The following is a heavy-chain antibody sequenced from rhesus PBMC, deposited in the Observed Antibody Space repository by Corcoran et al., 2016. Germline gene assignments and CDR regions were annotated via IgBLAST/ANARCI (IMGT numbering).Heavy chain of an antibody. V-gene: IGHV3-54*02. Sequence: EVQLVESGGGLVQPGGSLRLSCAASGFTFSSYGMHWVRQAPGKGLEWVAVISYDGSKKYYADDVKDRFTISRDNSKKMLYLQMNNLKLEDTAVYYCAEGLIAAADPGGYFDYWGQGVLVTVSS. D-gene: IGHD6S26*01. CDR3: AEGLIAAADPGGYFDY. CDR1: GFTFSSYG. CDR2: ISYDGSKK. J-gene: IGHJ4*01.